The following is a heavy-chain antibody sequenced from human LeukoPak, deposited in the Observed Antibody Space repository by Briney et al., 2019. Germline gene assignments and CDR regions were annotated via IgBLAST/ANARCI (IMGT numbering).Heavy chain of an antibody. D-gene: IGHD6-13*01. J-gene: IGHJ4*02. CDR3: ARAEGSSWYPPPTLVDY. CDR2: INPNSGGT. Sequence: GASVKVSCKASGYTFTGYYMHWVRQAPGQGLEWMGWINPNSGGTNYAQKFQGRVTMTRNTSISTAYMELSSLRSEDTAVYYCARAEGSSWYPPPTLVDYWGQGTLVTVSS. V-gene: IGHV1-2*02. CDR1: GYTFTGYY.